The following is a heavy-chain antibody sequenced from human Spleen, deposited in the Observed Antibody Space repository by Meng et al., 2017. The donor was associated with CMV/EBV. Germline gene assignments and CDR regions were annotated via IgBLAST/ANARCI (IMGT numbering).Heavy chain of an antibody. CDR2: IIPMLGTA. Sequence: SVKVSCKASGGTFNIYAISWVRQAPGQGLEWMGGIIPMLGTANYAQKFQGRVTIITDESTTTGYMELSSLRSEDTAVYYCARVGPYGDYPLDSWGQGTLVTVSS. V-gene: IGHV1-69*05. D-gene: IGHD4-17*01. CDR1: GGTFNIYA. CDR3: ARVGPYGDYPLDS. J-gene: IGHJ4*02.